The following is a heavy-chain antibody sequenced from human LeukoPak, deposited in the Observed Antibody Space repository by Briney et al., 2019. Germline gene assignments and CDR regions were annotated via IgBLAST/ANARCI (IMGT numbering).Heavy chain of an antibody. Sequence: GGSLRLSCAASGFTFSSYSMNWVRQAPGKGLEWVSSISSSSSYIYYADSVKGRFTISRDNAKNSLYLQVNSLRAEDTAVYYCARALSPTEPFDYWGQGTLVTVSS. CDR2: ISSSSSYI. CDR3: ARALSPTEPFDY. J-gene: IGHJ4*02. CDR1: GFTFSSYS. V-gene: IGHV3-21*01. D-gene: IGHD4-17*01.